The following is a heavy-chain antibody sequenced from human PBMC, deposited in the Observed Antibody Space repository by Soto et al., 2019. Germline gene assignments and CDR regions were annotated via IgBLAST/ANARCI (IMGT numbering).Heavy chain of an antibody. J-gene: IGHJ5*02. Sequence: ASVKVSCKAPGYTFTSYDINWVRQATGQGLEWMGWMNPNSGNTGYAQKFQGRVTMTRNTSISTAYMELSSLRSEDTAVYYCARAWEDDFWSGYFPRYNWFDPWGQGTLVTVSS. CDR1: GYTFTSYD. CDR2: MNPNSGNT. D-gene: IGHD3-3*01. V-gene: IGHV1-8*01. CDR3: ARAWEDDFWSGYFPRYNWFDP.